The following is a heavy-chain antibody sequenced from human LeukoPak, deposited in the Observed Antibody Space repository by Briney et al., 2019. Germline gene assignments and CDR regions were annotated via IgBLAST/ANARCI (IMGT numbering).Heavy chain of an antibody. D-gene: IGHD1-1*01. CDR3: ARDLRFTDPTGVFDY. V-gene: IGHV3-30-3*01. CDR2: ISYDGSNK. J-gene: IGHJ4*02. Sequence: GGSLRLSCAASGFTFSSYAMHWVRQAPGKGLEWVAVISYDGSNKYYADSVKGRFTISRDNSKNTLYLQMNSLRAEDTAVYYCARDLRFTDPTGVFDYWGQGTLVTVSS. CDR1: GFTFSSYA.